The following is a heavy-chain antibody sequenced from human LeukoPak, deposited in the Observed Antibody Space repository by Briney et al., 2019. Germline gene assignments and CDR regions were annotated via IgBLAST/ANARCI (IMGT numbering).Heavy chain of an antibody. CDR2: ISSNGGST. J-gene: IGHJ3*02. D-gene: IGHD3/OR15-3a*01. CDR1: GFTFSSYA. V-gene: IGHV3-64*01. CDR3: ARCHSYDLVRDAFDI. Sequence: GGSLRLSCAASGFTFSSYAMHWVRQAPGKGLEYVSGISSNGGSTYYANSVKGRFTISRDNSKNTLYLQMGSLRAEDMAVYYCARCHSYDLVRDAFDIWGRGTMVTVSS.